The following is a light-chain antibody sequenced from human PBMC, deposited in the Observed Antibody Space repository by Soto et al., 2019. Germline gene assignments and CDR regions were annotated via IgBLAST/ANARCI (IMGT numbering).Light chain of an antibody. CDR3: TTWDEGLNGWV. CDR2: GND. V-gene: IGLV1-44*01. CDR1: RSNIGRNT. J-gene: IGLJ3*02. Sequence: QSVLTQPPSASGTPGQRVTISCSGVRSNIGRNTVNWFQHLPGTPPKLLIYGNDHRPSGVPDRFSGSKSGASASLAISGLQSEDEADYYCTTWDEGLNGWVFGGGTKLTVL.